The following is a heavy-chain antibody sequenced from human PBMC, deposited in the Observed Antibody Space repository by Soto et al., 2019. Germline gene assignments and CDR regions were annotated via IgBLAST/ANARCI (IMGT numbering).Heavy chain of an antibody. CDR3: ARHXPPRISLDVNRVNWLDP. CDR2: IDPSDSYT. V-gene: IGHV5-10-1*01. Sequence: GDSLKISCKGSGYSFTVYWITWVRQMPGKGLEWMGKIDPSDSYTDYSPSFQGHVTISADKSISTAYLQWSSLKASDTAVYYCARHXPPRISLDVNRVNWLDPWGQGTLVTVSS. D-gene: IGHD3-10*02. CDR1: GYSFTVYW. J-gene: IGHJ5*02.